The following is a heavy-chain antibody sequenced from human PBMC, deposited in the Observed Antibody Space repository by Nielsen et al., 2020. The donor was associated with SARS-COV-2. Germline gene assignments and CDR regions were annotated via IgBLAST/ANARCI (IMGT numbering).Heavy chain of an antibody. CDR3: ARDEQWLVLPFQH. D-gene: IGHD6-19*01. Sequence: ASVKVSCKASGYTFTGYYMHWVRQAPGQGLEWMGRINPNSGGTNYAQKFQGRVTMTTDTSTSTAYMELRSLRSDDTAVYYCARDEQWLVLPFQHWGQGTLVTVSS. CDR1: GYTFTGYY. CDR2: INPNSGGT. J-gene: IGHJ1*01. V-gene: IGHV1-2*06.